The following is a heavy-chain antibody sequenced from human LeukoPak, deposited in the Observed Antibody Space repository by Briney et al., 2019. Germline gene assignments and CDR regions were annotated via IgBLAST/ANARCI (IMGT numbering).Heavy chain of an antibody. J-gene: IGHJ4*02. CDR1: GYTFTSYG. CDR3: ARGDYYFDY. D-gene: IGHD3-16*01. CDR2: ISAYNGNA. Sequence: ASVNVSCKASGYTFTSYGIIWVRQAPGQGLEWMGWISAYNGNANYAQKLQGRVTMTTDTSTSTAYMELRSLRSDDPPVYYCARGDYYFDYCGQGTLVTVSS. V-gene: IGHV1-18*01.